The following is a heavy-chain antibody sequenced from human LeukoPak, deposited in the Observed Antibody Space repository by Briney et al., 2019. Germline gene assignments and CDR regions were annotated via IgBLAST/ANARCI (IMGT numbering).Heavy chain of an antibody. D-gene: IGHD3-22*01. CDR2: IIPILGIA. J-gene: IGHJ4*02. CDR3: AREVSIRSYYYDSSGYYSDY. V-gene: IGHV1-69*04. CDR1: GYTFTSYA. Sequence: GASVKVSCKASGYTFTSYAISWVRQAPGQGLEWMGRIIPILGIANYAQKFLGRVTITADKSTSTAYMELSSLRSEDTAVYYCAREVSIRSYYYDSSGYYSDYWGQGTLVTVSS.